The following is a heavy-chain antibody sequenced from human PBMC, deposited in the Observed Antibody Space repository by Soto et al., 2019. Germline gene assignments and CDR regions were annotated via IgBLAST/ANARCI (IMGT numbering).Heavy chain of an antibody. Sequence: SDTLSLTCTVSGNSISSHYSCCNLIRQSPGEGLEWIGLIFDSGTTYTNPSLRSQVAISLDTSKNHFSLTLSSVTAADTAVYYCARGPSGDKVHYWGQGALVTVS. V-gene: IGHV4-30-4*01. CDR1: GNSISSHYSC. J-gene: IGHJ4*02. D-gene: IGHD7-27*01. CDR2: IFDSGTT. CDR3: ARGPSGDKVHY.